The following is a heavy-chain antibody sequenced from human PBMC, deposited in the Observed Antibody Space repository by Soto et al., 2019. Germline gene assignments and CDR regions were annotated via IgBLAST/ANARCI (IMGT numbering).Heavy chain of an antibody. Sequence: GGSLRLSCAASGFTFSSYAMSWVRQAPGKGLEWVSAISSSGGSTYYADSVKGWFTISRDNSKNTLYLQMNSLRAEDTAVYYCAKGGSGPVPNYDILTGYYMTYYYYYYYMDVWGKGTTVTVSS. J-gene: IGHJ6*03. V-gene: IGHV3-23*01. D-gene: IGHD3-9*01. CDR2: ISSSGGST. CDR1: GFTFSSYA. CDR3: AKGGSGPVPNYDILTGYYMTYYYYYYYMDV.